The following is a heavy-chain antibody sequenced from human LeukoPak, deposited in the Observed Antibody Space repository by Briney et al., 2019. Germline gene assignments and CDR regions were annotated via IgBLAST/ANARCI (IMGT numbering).Heavy chain of an antibody. CDR3: ARDYGRFGELFFDY. Sequence: GASVKVSCKASGYSFTSYGISWVRQAPGQGLEWMGWISAYNTNTNYAQKLQGRLTVTTDTSTSTAYMELRSLRSDDTAVYYCARDYGRFGELFFDYWGQGTLVTVSS. CDR1: GYSFTSYG. J-gene: IGHJ4*02. CDR2: ISAYNTNT. V-gene: IGHV1-18*01. D-gene: IGHD3-10*01.